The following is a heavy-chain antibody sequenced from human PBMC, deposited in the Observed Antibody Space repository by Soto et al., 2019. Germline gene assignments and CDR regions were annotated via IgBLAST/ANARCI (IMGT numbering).Heavy chain of an antibody. J-gene: IGHJ4*02. CDR2: INPNSGGT. CDR1: GYTFTGYY. CDR3: ARGLDYGDYLDY. D-gene: IGHD4-17*01. V-gene: IGHV1-2*04. Sequence: GASVKVSCKASGYTFTGYYMHWVRQAPGQGLEWMGWINPNSGGTNYAQKFQGWDTMTRDTSISTAYMELSRLRSDDTAVYYCARGLDYGDYLDYWGQGTLVTVPQ.